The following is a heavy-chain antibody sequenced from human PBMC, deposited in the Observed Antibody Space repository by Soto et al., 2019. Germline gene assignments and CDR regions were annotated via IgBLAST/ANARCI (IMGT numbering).Heavy chain of an antibody. CDR1: GFTVSSNY. CDR2: IYSGGST. Sequence: VQLVETGGGLIQPGGSLRLSCAASGFTVSSNYMSWVRQAPGKGLEWVSVIYSGGSTYYADSVKGRFTISRDNSKNTLYLQMNSLRAEDTAVYYCAREDYYDSSGYYYRYWGQGTLVTVSS. D-gene: IGHD3-22*01. V-gene: IGHV3-53*02. CDR3: AREDYYDSSGYYYRY. J-gene: IGHJ4*02.